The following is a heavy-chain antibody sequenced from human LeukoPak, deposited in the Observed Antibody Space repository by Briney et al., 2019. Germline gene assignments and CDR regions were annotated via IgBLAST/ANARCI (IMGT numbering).Heavy chain of an antibody. CDR2: IIPIFGTA. J-gene: IGHJ5*02. Sequence: GSSVKVSCKASGGTFSSYAISWVRQAPGQGLEWMGGIIPIFGTANYAQKFQGRVTITADESTSTAYMELSSLRSEDTAVYYCARDRDRRAQGTRRSDPWGQGTLVTVSS. CDR3: ARDRDRRAQGTRRSDP. V-gene: IGHV1-69*01. D-gene: IGHD1/OR15-1a*01. CDR1: GGTFSSYA.